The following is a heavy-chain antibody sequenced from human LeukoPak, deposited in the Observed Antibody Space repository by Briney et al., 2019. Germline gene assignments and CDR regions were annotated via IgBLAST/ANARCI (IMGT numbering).Heavy chain of an antibody. CDR3: ARVRGYDTRDLDY. J-gene: IGHJ4*02. Sequence: GGSLRLSCAASGFTFSSYWMHWVRQAPGKGLVWVSRINTDGSSTSYADSVKGRFTISRDNAKNSVYLQMNSLRAEDTAVYYCARVRGYDTRDLDYWGQGTLVTVSS. D-gene: IGHD5-12*01. CDR1: GFTFSSYW. V-gene: IGHV3-74*01. CDR2: INTDGSST.